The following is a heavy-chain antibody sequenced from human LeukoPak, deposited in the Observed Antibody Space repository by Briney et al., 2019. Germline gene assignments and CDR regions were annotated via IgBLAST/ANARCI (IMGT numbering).Heavy chain of an antibody. D-gene: IGHD6-25*01. Sequence: GGSLRLSCAASGFTFSSYWMHWVRQAPGKGLVWVSRINSEGRSTSYADSVKGRFTISRDNAKNTLYLQMNSLTAEDTAVYYCARGPPWYFDLWGRGTLVTVSS. CDR2: INSEGRST. CDR1: GFTFSSYW. J-gene: IGHJ2*01. CDR3: ARGPPWYFDL. V-gene: IGHV3-74*01.